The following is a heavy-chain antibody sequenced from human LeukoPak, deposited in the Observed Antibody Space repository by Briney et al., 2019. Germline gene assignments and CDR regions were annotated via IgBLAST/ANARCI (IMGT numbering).Heavy chain of an antibody. CDR1: GGSINNYY. CDR2: VYYSGST. D-gene: IGHD6-13*01. Sequence: SETLSLTCTVSGGSINNYYWTWIRQPPGKGLEWIGFVYYSGSTNYNPSLKSRVTISLDTSSNQFSLKLSSVTAADTAVYYCARRARATAGGDYFDYWGQGTLVTVSS. J-gene: IGHJ4*02. CDR3: ARRARATAGGDYFDY. V-gene: IGHV4-59*08.